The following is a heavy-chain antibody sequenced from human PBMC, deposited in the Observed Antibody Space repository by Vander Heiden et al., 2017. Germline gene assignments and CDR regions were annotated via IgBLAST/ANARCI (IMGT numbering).Heavy chain of an antibody. CDR1: GYTFSRYG. CDR2: VSTNNGDT. Sequence: QVQLVQSGAEVQKPGASVEVSCKTSGYTFSRYGIGWVRQAPGQGLEWMGWVSTNNGDTSYSQKFQGRVTMTIDSATSTAYMELGSLESDDTAVYFCARGGFMDVWGQGTTVIVSS. CDR3: ARGGFMDV. V-gene: IGHV1-18*01. D-gene: IGHD3-10*01. J-gene: IGHJ6*02.